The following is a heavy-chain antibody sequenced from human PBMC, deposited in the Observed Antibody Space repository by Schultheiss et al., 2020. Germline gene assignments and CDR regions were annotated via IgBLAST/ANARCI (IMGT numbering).Heavy chain of an antibody. CDR2: IWYDGSNK. Sequence: GGSLRLSCAASGFTFSSYAMSWVRQAPGKGLEWVAVIWYDGSNKYYADSVKGRFTISRDNSKNTLYLQMNSLRAEDTAVYYCARVGDYSNYVYYYYGMDVWGQGTTVTVSS. V-gene: IGHV3-33*08. D-gene: IGHD4-11*01. CDR1: GFTFSSYA. J-gene: IGHJ6*02. CDR3: ARVGDYSNYVYYYYGMDV.